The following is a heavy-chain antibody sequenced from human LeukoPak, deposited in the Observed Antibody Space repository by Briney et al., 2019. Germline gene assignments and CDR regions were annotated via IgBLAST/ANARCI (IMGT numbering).Heavy chain of an antibody. CDR1: GFSVNTRGVA. CDR3: SRTDTGYFYGFDY. J-gene: IGHJ4*02. D-gene: IGHD2/OR15-2a*01. V-gene: IGHV2-5*02. CDR2: VYWDDDT. Sequence: SGPTLVNPTQTLILTCSLSGFSVNTRGVAVGWIRQPPGKALQWLALVYWDDDTRYNPSLRPRLTITKDTSNNQVVFTMTDMDPVDTATYFCSRTDTGYFYGFDYWGQGARVTVSS.